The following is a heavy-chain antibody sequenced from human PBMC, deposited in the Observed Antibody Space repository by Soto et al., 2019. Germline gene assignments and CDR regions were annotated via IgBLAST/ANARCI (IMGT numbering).Heavy chain of an antibody. CDR2: TYYTSQWYN. CDR1: GDSVSSNSAA. CDR3: ARDALGYCSGGSCYYYGMDV. J-gene: IGHJ6*02. D-gene: IGHD2-15*01. Sequence: QVQLQQSGPGLVKPSQTLSLTCAISGDSVSSNSAAWNWIRLSPSRGLEWLGRTYYTSQWYNDYAVSVKSRITIDPDTSKNKFSLHLNSVTPEDTAVYYCARDALGYCSGGSCYYYGMDVWGQGTTVTVSS. V-gene: IGHV6-1*01.